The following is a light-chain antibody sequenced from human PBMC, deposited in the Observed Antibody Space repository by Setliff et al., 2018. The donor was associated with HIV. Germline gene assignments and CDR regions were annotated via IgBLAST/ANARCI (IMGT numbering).Light chain of an antibody. Sequence: SYELTQPPSVSVAPGKTARITCGGNNIGGNSVHWYQQKPGQAPVLVIYSDSDRPSGIPERFSGSNSGNTATLTVSRVEAGDEADYFCQVWDTSSDREVFGGGTQLTVL. CDR1: NIGGNS. CDR2: SDS. J-gene: IGLJ3*02. CDR3: QVWDTSSDREV. V-gene: IGLV3-21*04.